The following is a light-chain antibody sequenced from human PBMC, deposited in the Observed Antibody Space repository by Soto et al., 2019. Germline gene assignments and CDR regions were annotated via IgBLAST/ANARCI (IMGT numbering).Light chain of an antibody. J-gene: IGKJ4*01. CDR1: QSVLYSSNNKNY. CDR3: QQYYSTSLT. V-gene: IGKV4-1*01. CDR2: WAS. Sequence: DILMTQSPDSLAVSLGERATINCKSSQSVLYSSNNKNYLAWYQQKPGQPPKLLIYWASTRESGVPDRFSGSGSGTDFTLTISSLQAEDVAVYYCQQYYSTSLTFGGGTKVDIK.